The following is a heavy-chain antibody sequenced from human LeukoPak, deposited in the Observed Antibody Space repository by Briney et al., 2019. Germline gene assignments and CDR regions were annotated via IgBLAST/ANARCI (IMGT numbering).Heavy chain of an antibody. CDR1: GFTFSTYS. V-gene: IGHV3-48*04. CDR3: ARGVYGANAASDP. CDR2: ISSGSSTI. Sequence: GGSLRLSCAASGFTFSTYSMNWVRQAPGKGLEWVSYISSGSSTIYYADSVKGRFTISRDSAKNSLYLQMDSLRAEDTAVYFCARGVYGANAASDPWGQGTLVTVSS. D-gene: IGHD5/OR15-5a*01. J-gene: IGHJ5*02.